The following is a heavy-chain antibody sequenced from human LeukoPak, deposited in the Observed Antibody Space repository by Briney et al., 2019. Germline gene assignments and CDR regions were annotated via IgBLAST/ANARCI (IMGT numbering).Heavy chain of an antibody. J-gene: IGHJ4*02. CDR3: VSFYEAY. CDR2: INSDGSWT. V-gene: IGHV3-74*01. D-gene: IGHD2/OR15-2a*01. CDR1: GNYW. Sequence: GGSLRLSCAASGNYWMHWVRQAPGKGLVWVSHINSDGSWTSYADSVKGRFTISKDNAKNTVYLQMNNLRAEDTAVYYCVSFYEAYWGRGTLVIVSS.